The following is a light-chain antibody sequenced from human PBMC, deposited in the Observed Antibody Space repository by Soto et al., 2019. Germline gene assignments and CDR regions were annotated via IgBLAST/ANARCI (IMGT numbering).Light chain of an antibody. CDR2: ATS. Sequence: DIQMTQTPYSLSASLGDRVTITCRASRTIDNYLNWYQQKPGRAPELLVYATSSLQSGVPSRFTGGGSGTRFTLTICGLQPEDFATYFCQQSYNIPITFGQGTLLETK. CDR3: QQSYNIPIT. CDR1: RTIDNY. J-gene: IGKJ5*01. V-gene: IGKV1-39*01.